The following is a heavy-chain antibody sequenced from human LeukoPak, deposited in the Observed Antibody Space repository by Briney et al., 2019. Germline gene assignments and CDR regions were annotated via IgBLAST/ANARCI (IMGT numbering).Heavy chain of an antibody. CDR1: GFNFRDHW. CDR2: INQNGSER. V-gene: IGHV3-7*01. Sequence: PGGSLRLSCAVSGFNFRDHWMDWVRQAPGKGLEWVANINQNGSERYYVDSVEGRFTISRDNAKNSLYLQMNSLRVEDTAVYYCAAYDDYGLQFWGQGALVTVSS. D-gene: IGHD4-17*01. CDR3: AAYDDYGLQF. J-gene: IGHJ4*02.